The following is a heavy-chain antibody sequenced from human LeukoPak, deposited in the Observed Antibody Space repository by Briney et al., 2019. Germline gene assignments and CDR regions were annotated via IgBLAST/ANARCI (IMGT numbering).Heavy chain of an antibody. V-gene: IGHV4-34*01. Sequence: SETLSLTCAVYGGSFSGYYRSWIRQPPGKGLEWIGEINHSGSTNYNPSLKSRVTISVDTSKNQFSLKLSSVTAADTAVYYCARGLTTVTNWGQGTLVTVSS. CDR3: ARGLTTVTN. D-gene: IGHD4-17*01. J-gene: IGHJ4*02. CDR2: INHSGST. CDR1: GGSFSGYY.